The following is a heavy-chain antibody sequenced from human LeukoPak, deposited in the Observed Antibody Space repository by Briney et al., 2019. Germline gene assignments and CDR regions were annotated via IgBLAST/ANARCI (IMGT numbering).Heavy chain of an antibody. D-gene: IGHD3-9*01. V-gene: IGHV4-59*01. Sequence: SETLSLTCSVSDDSITMYYWTWIRQPPGKGLEWIGYVDHTGSTNFNPSLNGRVSISRDTTNNLFSLRLRSVTAADTAVYYCARAIRYFGYYYYYMDVWGKGTTVTISS. CDR1: DDSITMYY. CDR3: ARAIRYFGYYYYYMDV. CDR2: VDHTGST. J-gene: IGHJ6*03.